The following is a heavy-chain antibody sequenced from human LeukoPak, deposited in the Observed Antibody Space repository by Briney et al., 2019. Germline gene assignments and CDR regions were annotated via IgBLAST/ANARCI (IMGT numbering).Heavy chain of an antibody. V-gene: IGHV3-30*02. J-gene: IGHJ3*02. D-gene: IGHD6-13*01. CDR3: AKEPPLEQQGGQHAFDI. CDR2: IRYDGSNK. Sequence: GGSLRLSCAASGFTFSSYGMHWVRQAPGKGLEWVAFIRYDGSNKYYADSVKGRFTISRDNSKNTLYLQMNSLRAEDTAVYYCAKEPPLEQQGGQHAFDIWGQGTTVSVSS. CDR1: GFTFSSYG.